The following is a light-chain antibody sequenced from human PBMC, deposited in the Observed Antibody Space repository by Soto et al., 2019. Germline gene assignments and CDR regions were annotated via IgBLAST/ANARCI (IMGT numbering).Light chain of an antibody. CDR1: SSDIGAHDY. Sequence: QSVLTQPASVSGSPGQSITISCTGTSSDIGAHDYVSWYRQHPGKAPKLLIYEVTNRPSGVSPRFSGSKSANTASLTISGLQVEDEADYYCSSHTSSASVAFGGGTKVTVL. V-gene: IGLV2-14*01. CDR3: SSHTSSASVA. J-gene: IGLJ2*01. CDR2: EVT.